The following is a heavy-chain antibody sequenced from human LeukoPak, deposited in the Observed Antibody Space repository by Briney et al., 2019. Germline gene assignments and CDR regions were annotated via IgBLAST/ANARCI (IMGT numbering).Heavy chain of an antibody. V-gene: IGHV4-30-4*01. CDR2: ISYSGSP. Sequence: PSETLSLTCNVSGVSINSGDAYWSWIRQPPGKSLEWIGYISYSGSPYYNPSLRGRVAISGDTSENQFVLRLGSVTAADTAVYYCARVPYGSGTYYFDYWGQGILVTVSS. CDR1: GVSINSGDAY. D-gene: IGHD3-10*01. J-gene: IGHJ4*02. CDR3: ARVPYGSGTYYFDY.